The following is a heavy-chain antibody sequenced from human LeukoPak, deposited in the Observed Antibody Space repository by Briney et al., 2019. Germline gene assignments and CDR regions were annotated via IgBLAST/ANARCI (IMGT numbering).Heavy chain of an antibody. D-gene: IGHD6-6*01. CDR1: GFSLSTSGRR. V-gene: IGHV2-70*04. J-gene: IGHJ4*02. Sequence: SGPTLVNPTQTLTLTCTFSGFSLSTSGRRGNWSRQPPGKTLEWLARIDWDDDKFYTPSLKPRLTISKDTSKNQVVLTMTNMDPADTATYYCTRVSADSGSSPFDYWGQGTLVTVSS. CDR3: TRVSADSGSSPFDY. CDR2: IDWDDDK.